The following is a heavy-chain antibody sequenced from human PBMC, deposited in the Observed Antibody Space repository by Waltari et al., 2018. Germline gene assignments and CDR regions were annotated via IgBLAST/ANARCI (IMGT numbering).Heavy chain of an antibody. D-gene: IGHD3-3*01. CDR3: ARGSYYDFWSVYSGGNFDY. CDR2: MNPNSGNT. J-gene: IGHJ4*02. CDR1: GYTFTSYD. V-gene: IGHV1-8*01. Sequence: QVQLVQSGAEVKKPGASVKVSCKASGYTFTSYDINWVRQATGQGLEWMGWMNPNSGNTGYAQKFQGRVTMTRNTSISTAYMELSSLRSEDTAVYYCARGSYYDFWSVYSGGNFDYWGQRTLVTVSS.